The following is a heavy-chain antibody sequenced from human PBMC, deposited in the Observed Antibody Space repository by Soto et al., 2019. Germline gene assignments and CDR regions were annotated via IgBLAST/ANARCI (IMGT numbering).Heavy chain of an antibody. J-gene: IGHJ2*01. D-gene: IGHD1-7*01. CDR1: GFTFSNSP. CDR3: ARDVSANWYFVWDFDL. CDR2: IANGASSE. Sequence: QVQLVESGGGVVQSGGSLRLSCAASGFTFSNSPMHWLRQAPGKGLEWVAIIANGASSEHYADSVKGRFTISRDNAENSLYLQMNSLRTEDTALYYFARDVSANWYFVWDFDLWGRGMLVSVSS. V-gene: IGHV3-30-3*01.